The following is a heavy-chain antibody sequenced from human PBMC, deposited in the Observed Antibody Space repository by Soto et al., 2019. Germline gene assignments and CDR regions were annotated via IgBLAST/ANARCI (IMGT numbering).Heavy chain of an antibody. Sequence: GGSLRLSCAASGFTFDDYAMHWVRQAPGKGLEWVSGISWNSGNIGYADSVKGRFTISRDNAKNSLYLQMNSLRAEDTALYYCAKDIASSSLVFDYWGQGTLVTVSS. CDR3: AKDIASSSLVFDY. J-gene: IGHJ4*02. D-gene: IGHD6-13*01. CDR2: ISWNSGNI. CDR1: GFTFDDYA. V-gene: IGHV3-9*01.